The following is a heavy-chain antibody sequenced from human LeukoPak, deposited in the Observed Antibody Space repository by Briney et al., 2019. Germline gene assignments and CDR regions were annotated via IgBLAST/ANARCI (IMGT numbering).Heavy chain of an antibody. CDR1: GGSFSGYY. V-gene: IGHV4-34*01. CDR2: INHSGSI. D-gene: IGHD1-26*01. CDR3: ARGYSGATKIYYYYYMDV. Sequence: SETLSLTCAVYGGSFSGYYWSWIRQPPGKGLEWIGEINHSGSINYNPSLKSRVTISVDTSKNQFSLKLSSVTAADTAVYYCARGYSGATKIYYYYYMDVWGKGTTVTVSS. J-gene: IGHJ6*03.